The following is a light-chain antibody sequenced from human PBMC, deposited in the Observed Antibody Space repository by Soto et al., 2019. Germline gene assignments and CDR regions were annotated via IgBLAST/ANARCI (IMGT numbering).Light chain of an antibody. Sequence: DIQMTQSPSTLSGSVGDRVTITCRASQTISSWLAWYQQKPRKAHKLLIYKASTLKSGVPSRFSGSGSGTEFTLTISRLQPDDFATYYCQPDNSYSEAFGQGTKVDIK. CDR2: KAS. J-gene: IGKJ1*01. CDR3: QPDNSYSEA. CDR1: QTISSW. V-gene: IGKV1-5*03.